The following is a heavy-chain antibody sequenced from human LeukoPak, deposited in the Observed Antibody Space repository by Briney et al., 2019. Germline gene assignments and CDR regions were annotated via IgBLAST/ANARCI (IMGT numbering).Heavy chain of an antibody. Sequence: GGSLRLSCAASGFTFSNYNMNWVRQAPGKGLEWVSYISTSSNNIYYADSVKGRFTISRDNAKNSLYLQINSLRAEDTAVYYCARSSYSSSSSVWGQGTMVTVSS. CDR3: ARSSYSSSSSV. V-gene: IGHV3-48*04. CDR2: ISTSSNNI. D-gene: IGHD6-6*01. J-gene: IGHJ3*01. CDR1: GFTFSNYN.